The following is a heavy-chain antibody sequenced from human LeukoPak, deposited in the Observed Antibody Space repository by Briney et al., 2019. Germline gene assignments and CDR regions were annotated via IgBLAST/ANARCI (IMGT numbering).Heavy chain of an antibody. Sequence: ASVKVSCKASGYTFTSYDINWVRQATGQGLEWMGWMNPNSGNTGYAQKFQGRVTMTRNTSISTAHMELSSLRSEDTAVYYCARGFPYCSSTSCPPFGGMDVWGQGTTVTVSS. V-gene: IGHV1-8*01. CDR2: MNPNSGNT. D-gene: IGHD2-2*01. CDR3: ARGFPYCSSTSCPPFGGMDV. J-gene: IGHJ6*02. CDR1: GYTFTSYD.